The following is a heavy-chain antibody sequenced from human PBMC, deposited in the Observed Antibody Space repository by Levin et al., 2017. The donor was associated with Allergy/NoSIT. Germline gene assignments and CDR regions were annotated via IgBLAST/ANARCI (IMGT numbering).Heavy chain of an antibody. J-gene: IGHJ4*02. D-gene: IGHD3-10*01. CDR2: TSYDGSKK. Sequence: GESLKISCAASGFTFSTYAMHWVRQAPGKGLEWVATTSYDGSKKYHADSVKGRFTISRDNSKNTLYLQMNSLRTEDTAVYYCARADYYGAGSYFPLDYWGQGTLVTVSS. CDR1: GFTFSTYA. CDR3: ARADYYGAGSYFPLDY. V-gene: IGHV3-30-3*01.